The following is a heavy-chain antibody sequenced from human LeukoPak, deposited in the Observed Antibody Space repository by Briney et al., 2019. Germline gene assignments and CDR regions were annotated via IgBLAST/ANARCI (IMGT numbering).Heavy chain of an antibody. CDR2: IRYDGSNK. D-gene: IGHD3-10*01. CDR1: GFTFSSYG. J-gene: IGHJ6*03. V-gene: IGHV3-30*02. CDR3: AKGTPYGSGRVYYYYYYYMDV. Sequence: GGSLRLSCAASGFTFSSYGMHWVRQAPGKGLEWVAFIRYDGSNKYYADSVKGRFTISRDNSKNTLYLQMNSLRAEDTAVYYCAKGTPYGSGRVYYYYYYYMDVWDKGTTVTVSS.